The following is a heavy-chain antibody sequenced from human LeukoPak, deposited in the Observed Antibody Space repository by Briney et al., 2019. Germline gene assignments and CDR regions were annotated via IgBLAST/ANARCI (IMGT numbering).Heavy chain of an antibody. Sequence: PSETLSLTCAVYGGSFSGYYWSWIRQPPGKGLEWIGEINHSGSTNHNPSLKSRVTISVDTSKNQFSLKLSSVTAADTAVYYCARGTYYYDSSGYYSNWFDPWGQGTLVTVSS. CDR3: ARGTYYYDSSGYYSNWFDP. J-gene: IGHJ5*02. D-gene: IGHD3-22*01. V-gene: IGHV4-34*01. CDR1: GGSFSGYY. CDR2: INHSGST.